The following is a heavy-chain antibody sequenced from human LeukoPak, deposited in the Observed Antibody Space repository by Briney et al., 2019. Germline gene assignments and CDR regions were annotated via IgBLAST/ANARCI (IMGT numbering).Heavy chain of an antibody. CDR2: ISGSGSTT. J-gene: IGHJ4*02. CDR3: AKGTSTYSSGSFDY. D-gene: IGHD6-19*01. CDR1: GFTFSTYG. V-gene: IGHV3-23*01. Sequence: GGTLRLSCSASGFTFSTYGMSWVRQAPGKGLEWVISISGSGSTTFYADSVKGRFTISRDNSNNMLYLQMTSLRAEDTAVYYCAKGTSTYSSGSFDYWGRGTLVTVSS.